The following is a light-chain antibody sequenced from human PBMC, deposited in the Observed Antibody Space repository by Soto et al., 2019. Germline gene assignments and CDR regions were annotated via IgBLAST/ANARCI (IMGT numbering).Light chain of an antibody. CDR1: GNAVSYQL. CDR3: CSFVGVTNDV. CDR2: NVT. V-gene: IGLV2-23*02. J-gene: IGLJ1*01. Sequence: QSVLTQPASVSGSPGQSITISCSGNAVSYQLVSWYQQQPGKAPKLILYNVTRRPSGVSNRFSGFKSGTTASLKITGLQAEDEADYYCCSFVGVTNDVFGTGTSSPS.